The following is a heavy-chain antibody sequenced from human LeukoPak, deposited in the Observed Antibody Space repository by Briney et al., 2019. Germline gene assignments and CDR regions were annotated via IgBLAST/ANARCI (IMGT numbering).Heavy chain of an antibody. CDR1: GFTFSSYA. CDR2: ISYDGTNK. V-gene: IGHV3-30*04. D-gene: IGHD6-19*01. J-gene: IGHJ4*02. CDR3: ARVQWLVWGIEY. Sequence: GGSLRLSCAASGFTFSSYAMHWVRQAPGKGLEWVALISYDGTNKYYADSVKGRFTISRDDSKNTLYLQMDSLRAEDTAVYYCARVQWLVWGIEYWGQGTLVTVSS.